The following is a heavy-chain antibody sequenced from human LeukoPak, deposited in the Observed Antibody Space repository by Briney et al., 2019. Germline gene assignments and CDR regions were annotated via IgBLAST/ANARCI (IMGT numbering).Heavy chain of an antibody. V-gene: IGHV3-30*02. Sequence: GGSLRLSCAESGFTFSSYGMHWVRQAPGKGLEWVAFIRYDGSNKYYADSVKGRFTISRDNSKNTLYLQMNSLRAEDTAVYYCGKDNYGDYANDYWGQGTLVTVSS. CDR1: GFTFSSYG. CDR3: GKDNYGDYANDY. D-gene: IGHD4-17*01. J-gene: IGHJ4*02. CDR2: IRYDGSNK.